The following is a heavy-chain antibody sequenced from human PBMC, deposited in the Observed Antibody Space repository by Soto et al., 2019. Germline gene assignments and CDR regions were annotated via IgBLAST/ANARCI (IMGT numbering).Heavy chain of an antibody. V-gene: IGHV2-5*02. J-gene: IGHJ4*02. CDR1: GFSLTSRPVG. Sequence: QITLKESGPTRVKPTQTLALTCTFSGFSLTSRPVGVGWIRKTPGKPLEWLAVIYWDDDKRYSPSLKSRLTISKDTSNNQVVLTMAYMDPADTGTYFCVHRGYMNGDWDHGYFDYWGQGTLVTVSS. CDR2: IYWDDDK. CDR3: VHRGYMNGDWDHGYFDY. D-gene: IGHD2-21*02.